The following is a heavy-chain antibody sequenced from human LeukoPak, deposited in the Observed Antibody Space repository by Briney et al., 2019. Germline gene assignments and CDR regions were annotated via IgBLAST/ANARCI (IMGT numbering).Heavy chain of an antibody. V-gene: IGHV4-34*01. Sequence: SETLSLTCAVYGGSFSGYYWSWIRQPPGKGLEWIGEINHSGSTNYNPSLKSRVTISVDTSKNQFSLKLSSVTAADTAVYYCASGNDYYDSSGYYYAFWFDPWGQGTLVTVSS. CDR3: ASGNDYYDSSGYYYAFWFDP. CDR2: INHSGST. D-gene: IGHD3-22*01. CDR1: GGSFSGYY. J-gene: IGHJ5*02.